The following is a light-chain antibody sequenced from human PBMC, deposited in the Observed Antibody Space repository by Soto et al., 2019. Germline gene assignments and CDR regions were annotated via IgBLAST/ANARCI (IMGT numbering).Light chain of an antibody. CDR3: QQYYSAPPT. V-gene: IGKV4-1*01. Sequence: DIVMTQSPDSLAVSLGERATINCKSSQSVLFTSNNENSLAWYQQKPGQPPNLLIYWASTRESGVPDRFSGSGSGTDFILTISSLQAEDVAVYYCQQYYSAPPTFGQGTKVEIK. CDR1: QSVLFTSNNENS. J-gene: IGKJ1*01. CDR2: WAS.